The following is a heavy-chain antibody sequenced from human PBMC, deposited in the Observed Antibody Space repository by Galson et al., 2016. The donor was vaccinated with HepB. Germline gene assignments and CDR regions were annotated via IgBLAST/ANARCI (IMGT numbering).Heavy chain of an antibody. J-gene: IGHJ4*02. CDR1: WDSVSSNGAA. CDR3: ARGEQYSGRIFDY. V-gene: IGHV6-1*01. D-gene: IGHD1-26*01. Sequence: CAISWDSVSSNGAAWNWIWQSPSRGLEWLGRTYYRSRWYNDYALSVESRITINPDTSNNQFSLHLNSVTPEDTAVYYCARGEQYSGRIFDYWGQGTLVTVSS. CDR2: TYYRSRWYN.